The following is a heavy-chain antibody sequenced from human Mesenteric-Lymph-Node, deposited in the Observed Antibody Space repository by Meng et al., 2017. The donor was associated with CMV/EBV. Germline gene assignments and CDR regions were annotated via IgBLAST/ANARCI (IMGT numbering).Heavy chain of an antibody. J-gene: IGHJ1*01. D-gene: IGHD6-13*01. CDR2: VSATGGST. CDR1: GFTFGDHA. Sequence: GGSLRLSCTASGFTFGDHAINWVRQAPGKGLEWVSGVSATGGSTFYADSVKGRFTISRDNSKNRVYLQMNSLRAEDTAVYYCAKDEGSSWPEYFQHWGQGTLVTVSS. CDR3: AKDEGSSWPEYFQH. V-gene: IGHV3-23*01.